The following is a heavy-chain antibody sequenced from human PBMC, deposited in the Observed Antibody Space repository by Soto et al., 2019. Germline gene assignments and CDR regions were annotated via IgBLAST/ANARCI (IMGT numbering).Heavy chain of an antibody. Sequence: PSETLSLTCTVSGDSIISSDFYWGWVRQPPGKGLEWIGSIFYLGYSYYNPSLKSRVTMSVDTSKNQFSLRLRSVTAADTALYFCARHSLALRKNNWFDPWGQGIMVT. D-gene: IGHD3-3*02. J-gene: IGHJ5*02. V-gene: IGHV4-39*01. CDR2: IFYLGYS. CDR1: GDSIISSDFY. CDR3: ARHSLALRKNNWFDP.